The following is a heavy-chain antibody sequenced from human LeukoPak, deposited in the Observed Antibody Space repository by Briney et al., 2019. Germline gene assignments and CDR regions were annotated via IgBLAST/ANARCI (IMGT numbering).Heavy chain of an antibody. CDR2: INPNNGDT. CDR3: ARANNWASDY. Sequence: GASVKVSCKASGCTFTGYYLHWVRQAPGQGLEWMGWINPNNGDTDYVQKFRGRVTMTRDTSIDTAYMELSRLTSDDTAVYYCARANNWASDYWGQGTLVIVSS. D-gene: IGHD1-20*01. V-gene: IGHV1-2*02. CDR1: GCTFTGYY. J-gene: IGHJ4*02.